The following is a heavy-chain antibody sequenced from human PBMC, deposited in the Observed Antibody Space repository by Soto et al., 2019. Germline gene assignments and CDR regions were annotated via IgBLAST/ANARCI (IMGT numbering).Heavy chain of an antibody. CDR1: GFNFRGFT. CDR3: ASSARGLEYFQH. CDR2: ISYDGINE. Sequence: QVHLVESGGGVVQPGGSLRLSCAASGFNFRGFTMHWVRQAPDKGLEWLSVISYDGINEYYVDSVKGRFTISRDNSKNALYLQMNSLRPEDTAVYYCASSARGLEYFQHWGQGTLVTVSS. J-gene: IGHJ1*01. V-gene: IGHV3-30-3*01. D-gene: IGHD4-17*01.